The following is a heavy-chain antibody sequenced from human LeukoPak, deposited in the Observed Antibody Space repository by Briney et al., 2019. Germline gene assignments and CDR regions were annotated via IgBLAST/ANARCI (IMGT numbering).Heavy chain of an antibody. J-gene: IGHJ4*02. D-gene: IGHD3-22*01. V-gene: IGHV4-4*07. CDR1: GVSISSFY. CDR2: IYTSGST. Sequence: SETLSLTCTVSGVSISSFYWSWIRQPAGKGLEWIGRIYTSGSTNYNPSLKSRVTMSLDTSKNLFSLELSSVTAADTAVYYCASEYYYDTSGYYSLAYRGQGTLVTVSS. CDR3: ASEYYYDTSGYYSLAY.